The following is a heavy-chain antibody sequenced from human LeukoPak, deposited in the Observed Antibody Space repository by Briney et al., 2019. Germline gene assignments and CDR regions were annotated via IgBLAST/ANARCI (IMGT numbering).Heavy chain of an antibody. CDR3: ASFGDVDTAFLITI. Sequence: SVKVSCKASGYTFTSYDINWVRQATGQGLEWMGGIIPIFGTANYAQKFQGRVTITADESTSTAYMELSSLRSEDTAVYYCASFGDVDTAFLITIWGQGTLVTVSS. V-gene: IGHV1-69*13. CDR2: IIPIFGTA. D-gene: IGHD5-18*01. J-gene: IGHJ4*02. CDR1: GYTFTSYD.